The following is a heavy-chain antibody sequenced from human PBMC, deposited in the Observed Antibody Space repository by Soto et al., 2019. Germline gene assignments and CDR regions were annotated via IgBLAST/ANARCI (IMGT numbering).Heavy chain of an antibody. CDR3: AREDRTNGYNYDY. V-gene: IGHV4-39*01. J-gene: IGHJ4*02. CDR1: GGSISSSNYY. Sequence: LRETLSLTCSVSGGSISSSNYYWAWIRQPPGKGLEWIGSIYYIGNTYYNPSLKSRVTMSVDTSKNQFSLKVTSVTAADTAIYYCAREDRTNGYNYDYWGQGTLVTVSS. D-gene: IGHD1-1*01. CDR2: IYYIGNT.